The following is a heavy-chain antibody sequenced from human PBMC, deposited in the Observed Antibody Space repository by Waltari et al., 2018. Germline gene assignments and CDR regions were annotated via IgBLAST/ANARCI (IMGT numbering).Heavy chain of an antibody. CDR1: GGTFSSYA. J-gene: IGHJ6*03. D-gene: IGHD4-17*01. CDR2: IIPILGIA. Sequence: QVQLVQSGAEVKKPGSSVKVSCKASGGTFSSYAISWVRPAPGQGLEWMGGIIPILGIANYAQKFQGRVTITADKSTSTAYMELSSLRSEDTAVYYCAREESGYGDYYYYMDVWGKGTTVTVSS. CDR3: AREESGYGDYYYYMDV. V-gene: IGHV1-69*10.